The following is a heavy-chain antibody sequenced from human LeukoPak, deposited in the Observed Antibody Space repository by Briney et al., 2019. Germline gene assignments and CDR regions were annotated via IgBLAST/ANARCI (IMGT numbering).Heavy chain of an antibody. CDR1: GGSFSGYY. CDR2: INHSGST. Sequence: PSETLSLTCAVYGGSFSGYYWSWIRQPPGKGLEWIGEINHSGSTNYNPSLKSRVTISVDTSKNQFSLKLSSVTAADTAVHYCARGSYYYGSESHFDYWGQGTLVTVSS. CDR3: ARGSYYYGSESHFDY. J-gene: IGHJ4*02. D-gene: IGHD3-10*01. V-gene: IGHV4-34*01.